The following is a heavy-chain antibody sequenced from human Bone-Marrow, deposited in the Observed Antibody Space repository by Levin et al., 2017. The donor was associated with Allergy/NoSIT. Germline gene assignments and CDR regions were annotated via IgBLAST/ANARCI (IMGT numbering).Heavy chain of an antibody. Sequence: PSETLSLTCTVSGGSISRGGEYWTWIRQHPGKGLEWIGYIYYSGSTFYNPSLKSRVTISIDTSKSQFSLKLSSVTAADTAVYYCARDAGSIASSYGMDVWGQGTTVTVSS. D-gene: IGHD6-6*01. CDR1: GGSISRGGEY. CDR3: ARDAGSIASSYGMDV. V-gene: IGHV4-31*03. CDR2: IYYSGST. J-gene: IGHJ6*02.